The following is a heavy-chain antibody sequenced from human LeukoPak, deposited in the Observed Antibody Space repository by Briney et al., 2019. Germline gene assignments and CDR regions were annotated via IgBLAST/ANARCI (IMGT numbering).Heavy chain of an antibody. CDR1: GFTVSSNY. Sequence: GGSLRLSCAASGFTVSSNYMSWVRQAPGKGLEWVSVIYSGGSTYYADSVKGRFTISRDNSKNTLYLQMNSLRAEDTAVYYCAREGRLAAAAEPGSPFDYWGQGTLVTVSS. CDR3: AREGRLAAAAEPGSPFDY. J-gene: IGHJ4*02. V-gene: IGHV3-66*01. CDR2: IYSGGST. D-gene: IGHD6-13*01.